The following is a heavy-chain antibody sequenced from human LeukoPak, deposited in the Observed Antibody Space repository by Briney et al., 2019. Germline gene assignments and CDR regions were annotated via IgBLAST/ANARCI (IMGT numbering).Heavy chain of an antibody. CDR3: ARSGYYYYYMDV. Sequence: GGSLRLSCAASGFTFDDYGMSWVRQAPGKGLEWVSGINWNGGSTGYADSVKGRFTISRDNAKNSLYPQMNSLRAEDTALYYCARSGYYYYYMDVWGKGTTVTVSS. CDR1: GFTFDDYG. V-gene: IGHV3-20*04. J-gene: IGHJ6*03. CDR2: INWNGGST.